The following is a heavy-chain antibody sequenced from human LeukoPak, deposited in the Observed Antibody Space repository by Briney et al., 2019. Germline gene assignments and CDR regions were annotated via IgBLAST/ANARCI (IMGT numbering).Heavy chain of an antibody. D-gene: IGHD2-15*01. CDR2: ISSSSSYI. V-gene: IGHV3-21*04. CDR1: GFTFSSYS. CDR3: AKPCSGGSCGFDY. J-gene: IGHJ4*02. Sequence: GGSLRLSCAASGFTFSSYSMNWVRQAPGKGLEWVSSISSSSSYIYYADSVKGRFTISRDNSRNTLHLQMNSLRAEDTAVYYCAKPCSGGSCGFDYWGQGTLVTVSS.